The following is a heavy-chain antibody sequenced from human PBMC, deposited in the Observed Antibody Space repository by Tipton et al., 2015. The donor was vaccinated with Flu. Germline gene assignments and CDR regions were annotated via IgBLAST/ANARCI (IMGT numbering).Heavy chain of an antibody. Sequence: TLSPTCTVSGGSISSCTYYWGWFRQSPGTGLEWIGSIYYSGTTYYNPSLKSRVTMSIDTSKNQFSLKVTSVTAADTAVYYCAKEGSYNILTNYYNKGVDPWGQGTLVIVSS. CDR2: IYYSGTT. D-gene: IGHD3-9*01. V-gene: IGHV4-39*07. CDR3: AKEGSYNILTNYYNKGVDP. CDR1: GGSISSCTYY. J-gene: IGHJ5*02.